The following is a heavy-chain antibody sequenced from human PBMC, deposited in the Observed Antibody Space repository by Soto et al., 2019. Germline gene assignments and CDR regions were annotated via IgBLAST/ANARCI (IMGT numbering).Heavy chain of an antibody. CDR1: GYTLTELS. D-gene: IGHD3-10*01. J-gene: IGHJ4*02. Sequence: QVQLVQSGAEVKKPGASVKVSSKVSGYTLTELSMHWVLQAPRKGLEWMGGIDPEDGETIYAQKFQGRVTMTDDTSTDTAYMELSSLRSEDTAVYYCATLPYGSGSYYKMTDYCGQRALVTVS. CDR2: IDPEDGET. V-gene: IGHV1-24*01. CDR3: ATLPYGSGSYYKMTDY.